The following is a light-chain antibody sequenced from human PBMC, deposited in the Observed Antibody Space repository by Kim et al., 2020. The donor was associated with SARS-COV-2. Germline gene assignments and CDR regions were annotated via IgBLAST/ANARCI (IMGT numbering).Light chain of an antibody. J-gene: IGKJ3*01. Sequence: EIVLTQSPGTLSLSPGERATLSCRASQSVGSSYLAWYQQKPGQAPRLLISGASSRATGIPDRFSGSGSGTDFTLTISRLEPEDFAVYYCQQYDSSPFTFGPGTKVDIK. CDR1: QSVGSSY. V-gene: IGKV3-20*01. CDR2: GAS. CDR3: QQYDSSPFT.